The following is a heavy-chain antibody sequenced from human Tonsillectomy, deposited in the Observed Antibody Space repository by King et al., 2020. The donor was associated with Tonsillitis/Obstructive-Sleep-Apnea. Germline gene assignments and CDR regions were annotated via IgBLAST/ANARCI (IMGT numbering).Heavy chain of an antibody. CDR1: GFTFSSYG. CDR2: ISYDGSNK. V-gene: IGHV3-30*18. D-gene: IGHD2-8*01. Sequence: VQLVESGGGVVQPGKSLRLSCAASGFTFSSYGMDWVRQAPGKGLEWVAVISYDGSNKYYADSVKGRFTISRDNTKNTLYLQMNSLRVEDTAVYYCVKDRGAYCSNGVCFGVDPWGQGTLVTVSS. J-gene: IGHJ5*02. CDR3: VKDRGAYCSNGVCFGVDP.